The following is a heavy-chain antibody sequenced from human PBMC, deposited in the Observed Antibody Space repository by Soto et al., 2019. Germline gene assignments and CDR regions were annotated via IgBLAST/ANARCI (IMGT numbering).Heavy chain of an antibody. CDR3: AKGRIPVPSVTINDY. J-gene: IGHJ4*02. CDR1: GFTFSSYA. CDR2: ISGSGGST. V-gene: IGHV3-23*01. D-gene: IGHD3-9*01. Sequence: GGSLRLSCAASGFTFSSYAMSWVRQAPGKGLEWVSAISGSGGSTYYADSVKGRFTISRDNSKNTLYLQMNSLRAEDTAVYYCAKGRIPVPSVTINDYWGQGTLVTVSS.